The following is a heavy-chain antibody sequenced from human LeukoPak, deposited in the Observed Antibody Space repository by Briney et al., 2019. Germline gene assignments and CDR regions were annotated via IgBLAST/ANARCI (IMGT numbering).Heavy chain of an antibody. CDR3: ARALLGWGHCDSSGYYEDY. Sequence: GSVKVSCTASGYTFTGYYMHWVRQAPGQGLEWMGWINPNSGGTNYAQKFQGRVTMTRDTSISTAYMELSRLRSDDTAVYYCARALLGWGHCDSSGYYEDYWGQGTLVTVSS. V-gene: IGHV1-2*02. CDR1: GYTFTGYY. CDR2: INPNSGGT. D-gene: IGHD3-22*01. J-gene: IGHJ4*02.